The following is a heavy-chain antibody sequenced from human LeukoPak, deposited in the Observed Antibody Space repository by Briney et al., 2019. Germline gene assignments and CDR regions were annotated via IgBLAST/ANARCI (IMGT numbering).Heavy chain of an antibody. D-gene: IGHD4-23*01. CDR3: ARFHDYGGNRYFDY. V-gene: IGHV4-59*01. J-gene: IGHJ4*02. CDR2: IYYSGNT. CDR1: GDSISSYY. Sequence: SETLSLTCTVSGDSISSYYWSWIRQPPGKGLEWIGYIYYSGNTNYNPSLKSRVTISIDTSKNQVSLKLSSVTAADTAVYYCARFHDYGGNRYFDYWGQGTLVTVSS.